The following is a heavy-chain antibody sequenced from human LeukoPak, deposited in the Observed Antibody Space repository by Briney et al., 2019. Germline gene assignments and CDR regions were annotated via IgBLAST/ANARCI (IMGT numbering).Heavy chain of an antibody. V-gene: IGHV4-39*07. CDR3: ARDSYIVATHFDY. J-gene: IGHJ4*02. D-gene: IGHD5-12*01. Sequence: SETLSLTCTVSGGSISSSSYYWGWIRQPPGKGLEWIGSIYYSGSTYYNPSLKSRVTISVDTSKNQFSLKLTSVTAADTAVYYCARDSYIVATHFDYWGQGTLVTVSS. CDR2: IYYSGST. CDR1: GGSISSSSYY.